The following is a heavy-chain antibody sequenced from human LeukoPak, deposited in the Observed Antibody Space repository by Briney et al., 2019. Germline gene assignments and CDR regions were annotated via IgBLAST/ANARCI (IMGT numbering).Heavy chain of an antibody. J-gene: IGHJ6*02. D-gene: IGHD6-13*01. CDR2: IRNDGSII. Sequence: GGSLRLSCAASGFTFSRYSMNWVRQAPGKGLEWVAFIRNDGSIIYNADSVKGRFTISRDNSKNTLYLQMNSLRADDTAVYYCARCSSPYYYYYGMDVWGQGTTVTVSS. CDR1: GFTFSRYS. CDR3: ARCSSPYYYYYGMDV. V-gene: IGHV3-30*02.